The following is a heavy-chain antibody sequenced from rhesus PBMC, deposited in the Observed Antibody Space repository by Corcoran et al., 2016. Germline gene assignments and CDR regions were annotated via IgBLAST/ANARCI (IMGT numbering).Heavy chain of an antibody. V-gene: IGHV3S5*01. J-gene: IGHJ4*01. CDR1: GFAFSSFG. CDR3: AKVLYSTSL. Sequence: EVQLVESGGGLVQPGGSLRLSCAASGFAFSSFGMTWVRQAPGKGLEYVTQISSDVAGTYYPDSVKGRFTISRDNSKNTVSLQMNSLRSEDTAVYYCAKVLYSTSLWGQGVMVTVSS. D-gene: IGHD3-16*01. CDR2: ISSDVAGT.